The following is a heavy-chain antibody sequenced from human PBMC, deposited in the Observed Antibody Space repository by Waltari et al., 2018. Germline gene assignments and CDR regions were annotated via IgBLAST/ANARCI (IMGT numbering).Heavy chain of an antibody. D-gene: IGHD3-16*01. CDR1: GFHCYCYV. CDR2: VSWSGATV. J-gene: IGHJ2*01. V-gene: IGHV3-9*01. CDR3: AASRGVYWYFDF. Sequence: EVQLVESGGGLVQPGRSQRLSGAAKGFHCYCYVMHWVRQVPGKGLGLVSVVSWSGATVGYADSVNGRVAISRDNAKNSLYLQMNSLRVEDTAFYYCAASRGVYWYFDFWGRGTLFSVSS.